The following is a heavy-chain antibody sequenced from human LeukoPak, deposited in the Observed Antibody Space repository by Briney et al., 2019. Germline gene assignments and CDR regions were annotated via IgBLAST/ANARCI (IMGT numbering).Heavy chain of an antibody. CDR3: AKGGPEASAGLTWFDP. J-gene: IGHJ5*02. D-gene: IGHD1-14*01. CDR2: ISYDGSNK. CDR1: GFTFSSYA. V-gene: IGHV3-30-3*01. Sequence: GGSLRLSCAASGFTFSSYAMHWVRQAPGKGLEWVAVISYDGSNKYYADSVKGRFTISRDNSKNTLYLQMNSLRAEDTAVYYCAKGGPEASAGLTWFDPWGQGTRVTVSS.